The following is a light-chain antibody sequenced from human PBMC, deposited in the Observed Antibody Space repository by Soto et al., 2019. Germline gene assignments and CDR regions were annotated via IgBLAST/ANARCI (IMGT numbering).Light chain of an antibody. CDR1: QSLLHSNGYNY. CDR3: MQALQTPL. V-gene: IGKV2-28*01. CDR2: LGS. J-gene: IGKJ2*01. Sequence: DIVMTQSPLSLPVTPGEPASISCRSSQSLLHSNGYNYLDWYLQKPGQSPQLLIYLGSNRASGVPDRFSGSVSSTDFTLKISRVEAEDVGVYYCMQALQTPLFGQGTKLEIK.